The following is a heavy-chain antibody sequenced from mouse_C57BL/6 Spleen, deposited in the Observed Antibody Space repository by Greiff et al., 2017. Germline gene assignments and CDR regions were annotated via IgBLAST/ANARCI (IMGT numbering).Heavy chain of an antibody. D-gene: IGHD2-3*01. CDR1: GYTFTDYY. CDR3: ARSGYYVRFAY. V-gene: IGHV1-26*01. CDR2: INPNNGGT. J-gene: IGHJ3*01. Sequence: EVKLQQSGPELVKPGASVKISCKASGYTFTDYYMNWVKQSHGKSLEWIGDINPNNGGTSYNQKFKGKATLTVDKSSSTAYMELRSLTSEDSAVYYCARSGYYVRFAYWGQGTLVTVSA.